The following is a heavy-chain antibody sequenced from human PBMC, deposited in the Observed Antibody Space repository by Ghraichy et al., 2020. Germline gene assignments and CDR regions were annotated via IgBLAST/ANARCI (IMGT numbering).Heavy chain of an antibody. Sequence: SETLSLTCIVYGGSISSSDHHWVWIRQPPGKGLDWIGNIYYSGSTWYNPSLKSRVTMSVDTSENHFSLKVYSLTAADTATYYCARAFRSGPSYYYAFDVWGQGTTVTVSS. CDR2: IYYSGST. CDR1: GGSISSSDHH. J-gene: IGHJ6*02. CDR3: ARAFRSGPSYYYAFDV. D-gene: IGHD3-3*01. V-gene: IGHV4-39*07.